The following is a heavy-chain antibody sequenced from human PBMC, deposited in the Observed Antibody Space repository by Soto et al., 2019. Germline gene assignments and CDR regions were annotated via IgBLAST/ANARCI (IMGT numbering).Heavy chain of an antibody. CDR2: INHSGGT. V-gene: IGHV4-34*01. CDR1: GGAFIAYY. CDR3: ARGSVDTVDSSGFYEY. J-gene: IGHJ4*02. Sequence: PSETLSLNCAVYGGAFIAYYCICIRHPPWKGLEWIGEINHSGGTSYNPSLKSRVTISVDTSKSQFSLKLTSVTAADRAVYYCARGSVDTVDSSGFYEYWGLGTPVTVSS. D-gene: IGHD3-22*01.